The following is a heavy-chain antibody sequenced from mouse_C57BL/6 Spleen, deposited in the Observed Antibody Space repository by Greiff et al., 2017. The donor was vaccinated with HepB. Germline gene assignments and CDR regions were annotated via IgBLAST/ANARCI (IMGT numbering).Heavy chain of an antibody. D-gene: IGHD1-1*01. J-gene: IGHJ4*01. CDR1: GFTFSSYA. V-gene: IGHV5-9-1*02. CDR2: ISSGGDYI. CDR3: TRDRDYYGSSYAMDY. Sequence: EVHLVESGEGLVKPGGSLKLSCAASGFTFSSYAMSWVRQTPEKRLEWVAYISSGGDYIYYADTVKGRFTISRDNARNTLYLQMSSLKSEDTAMYYCTRDRDYYGSSYAMDYWGQGTSVTVSS.